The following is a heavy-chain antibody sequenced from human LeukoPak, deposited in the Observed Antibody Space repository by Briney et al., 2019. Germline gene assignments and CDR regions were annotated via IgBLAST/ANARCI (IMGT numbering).Heavy chain of an antibody. V-gene: IGHV1-69*06. CDR1: GGTFSSYA. Sequence: SVKVSCKASGGTFSSYAISWVRQAPGQGLEWMGRIIPIFGTANYAQKFQGRVTITADKSTRTAYMKLSSLRSEDPAVYYCARGDRSPHYWGQGTLVTVSS. CDR2: IIPIFGTA. J-gene: IGHJ4*02. CDR3: ARGDRSPHY.